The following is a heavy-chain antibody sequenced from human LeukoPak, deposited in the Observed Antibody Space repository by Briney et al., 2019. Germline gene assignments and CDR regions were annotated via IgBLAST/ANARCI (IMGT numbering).Heavy chain of an antibody. Sequence: GGSLRLSCAASGFTFSSYAMHWVRQAPGKGLEWVAVISYDGSNKYYADSAKGRFTTSRDNSKNTLYLQMNSLRAEDTAVYYCARDPGDYWGQGTLVTVSS. CDR2: ISYDGSNK. CDR1: GFTFSSYA. D-gene: IGHD3-10*01. CDR3: ARDPGDY. V-gene: IGHV3-30*04. J-gene: IGHJ4*02.